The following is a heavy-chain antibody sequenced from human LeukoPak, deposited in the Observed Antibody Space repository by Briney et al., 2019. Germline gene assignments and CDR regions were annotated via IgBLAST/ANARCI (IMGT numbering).Heavy chain of an antibody. V-gene: IGHV4-38-2*02. J-gene: IGHJ3*02. CDR2: IYHSGST. D-gene: IGHD3-10*01. CDR3: AKSNGYGLVDI. Sequence: SETLSLTCTVSGYSISSGYYWGWIRQPPGKGLEWIGSIYHSGSTFDNPSLKSRVTISLDTSRNQFSLKLTSVTAADTAVYYCAKSNGYGLVDIWGQGTMVTVSS. CDR1: GYSISSGYY.